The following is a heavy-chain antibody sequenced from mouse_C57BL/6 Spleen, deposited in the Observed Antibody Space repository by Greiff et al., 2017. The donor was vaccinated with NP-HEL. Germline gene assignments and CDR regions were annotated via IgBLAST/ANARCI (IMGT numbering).Heavy chain of an antibody. J-gene: IGHJ3*01. D-gene: IGHD4-1*01. CDR2: ISYDGSN. CDR1: GYSITSGYY. V-gene: IGHV3-6*01. Sequence: EVQLQQSGPGLVKPSQSLSLTCSVTGYSITSGYYWNWIRQFPGNKLEWMGYISYDGSNNYNPSLKNRISITRDTSKNQFFLKLNSVTTEDTATYYCARERLGRGFAYWGQGTLVTVSA. CDR3: ARERLGRGFAY.